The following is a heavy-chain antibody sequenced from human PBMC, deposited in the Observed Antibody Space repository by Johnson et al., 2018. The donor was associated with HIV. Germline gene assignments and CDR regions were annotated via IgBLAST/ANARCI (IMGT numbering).Heavy chain of an antibody. V-gene: IGHV3-7*03. CDR2: IKQDGSEK. CDR3: ARGTITLIRGVIAFDL. CDR1: GFTFSSYW. J-gene: IGHJ3*01. D-gene: IGHD3-10*01. Sequence: EVQLMESGGGLVQPGGSLRLSCAASGFTFSSYWMSWVRQAPGKGLEWVANIKQDGSEKYYVDSVKGRFTISRDNAKNTLYLQMNSLSAEDTALYYCARGTITLIRGVIAFDLWGQGTLVTVSS.